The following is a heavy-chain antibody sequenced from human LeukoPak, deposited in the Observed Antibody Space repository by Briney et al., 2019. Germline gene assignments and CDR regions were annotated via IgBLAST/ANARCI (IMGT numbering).Heavy chain of an antibody. CDR3: AKEVYYFDTSGLYSFAFDI. V-gene: IGHV3-23*01. Sequence: WGSLRLSCAASGLTFSRYAMGWVCQAPGKGLEWVSAISASGGSTYYADSVKGRFTISRDNSKNTLYLQMNSLRVEDTAVYYCAKEVYYFDTSGLYSFAFDIWGQRTMVTVPS. CDR2: ISASGGST. J-gene: IGHJ3*02. CDR1: GLTFSRYA. D-gene: IGHD3-22*01.